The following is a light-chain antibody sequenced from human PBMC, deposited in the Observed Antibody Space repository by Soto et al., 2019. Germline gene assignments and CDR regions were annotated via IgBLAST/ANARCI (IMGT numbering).Light chain of an antibody. CDR2: ATS. CDR3: QQANSFPLT. Sequence: VQMTQSPSSLSASVGDGVTITCRASQSISSYLNWYQQKPGEAPKLLIYATSSLQIGVPSRFSGSGSGTDFTLTISSLQPDDFATYYCQQANSFPLTFGGGTKADIK. V-gene: IGKV1-39*01. CDR1: QSISSY. J-gene: IGKJ4*01.